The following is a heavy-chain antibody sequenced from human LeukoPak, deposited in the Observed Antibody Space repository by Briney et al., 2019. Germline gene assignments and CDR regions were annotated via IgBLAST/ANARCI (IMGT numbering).Heavy chain of an antibody. Sequence: GGSLRLSCAASGFTFSSYGMHWVRQAPGKGLEWVANKKQDGSEKYYVDSVKGRFTISRDNAKNSLYLQMNSLRVEDTAVYYCARGLDIVVVPAAQYYYYYGMDVWGQGTTVTVSS. D-gene: IGHD2-2*03. CDR1: GFTFSSYG. V-gene: IGHV3-7*01. J-gene: IGHJ6*02. CDR3: ARGLDIVVVPAAQYYYYYGMDV. CDR2: KKQDGSEK.